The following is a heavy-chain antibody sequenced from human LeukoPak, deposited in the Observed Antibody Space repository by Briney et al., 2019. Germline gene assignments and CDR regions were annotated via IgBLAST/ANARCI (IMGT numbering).Heavy chain of an antibody. Sequence: GGSLRLSCAASGLTFSSYEMNWVRQAPGKGLEWVSHSSSSGSTIYYAGSVKGRFTIARDNAKNSVYLQMNSLRAEDTAVYYCARGSLHSAYGFDYWGQGTLVTVSS. V-gene: IGHV3-48*03. J-gene: IGHJ4*02. CDR3: ARGSLHSAYGFDY. CDR1: GLTFSSYE. CDR2: SSSSGSTI. D-gene: IGHD5-12*01.